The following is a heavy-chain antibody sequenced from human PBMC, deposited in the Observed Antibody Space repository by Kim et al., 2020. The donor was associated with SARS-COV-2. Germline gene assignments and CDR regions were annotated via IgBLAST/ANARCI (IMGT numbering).Heavy chain of an antibody. CDR1: GFTVSSNY. CDR2: IYSGGST. CDR3: AREKDPYYYDSSGYYAGPSGPFEY. V-gene: IGHV3-66*01. D-gene: IGHD3-22*01. Sequence: GGSLRLSCAASGFTVSSNYMSWVRQAPGKGLEWVSVIYSGGSTYYSDSVKGRFTISRDNSKNTVYVQMNSLRAEDTAVYYCAREKDPYYYDSSGYYAGPSGPFEYWGQGTLVTVSS. J-gene: IGHJ4*02.